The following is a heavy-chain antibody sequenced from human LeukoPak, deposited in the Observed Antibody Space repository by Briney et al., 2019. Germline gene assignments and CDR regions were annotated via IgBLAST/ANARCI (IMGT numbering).Heavy chain of an antibody. Sequence: SQTLSLTCTVSGGSISSGGYYWSWIRQHPVKGLEWIGYIYYSGSTYYNPSLKSRVTISVDTSKNQFSLKLSSVTAADTAVYYCARDCSGGSCYSGGYYYMDVWGKGTTVTVSS. CDR2: IYYSGST. CDR3: ARDCSGGSCYSGGYYYMDV. J-gene: IGHJ6*03. V-gene: IGHV4-31*03. D-gene: IGHD2-15*01. CDR1: GGSISSGGYY.